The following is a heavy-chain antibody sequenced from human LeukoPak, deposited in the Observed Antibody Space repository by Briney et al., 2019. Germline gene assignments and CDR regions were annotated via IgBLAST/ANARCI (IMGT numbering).Heavy chain of an antibody. CDR1: GYTFTSYY. CDR2: INPSGGST. V-gene: IGHV1-46*01. J-gene: IGHJ1*01. Sequence: ASVKVSCKASGYTFTSYYMHWVRQAPGQGLEWMGIINPSGGSTSYAQKFQGRVTMTRDTSTSTVYMELSSLRSEDKAVYYCASGDYYDSSGYYGNEYFQHWGQGTLVTVSS. CDR3: ASGDYYDSSGYYGNEYFQH. D-gene: IGHD3-22*01.